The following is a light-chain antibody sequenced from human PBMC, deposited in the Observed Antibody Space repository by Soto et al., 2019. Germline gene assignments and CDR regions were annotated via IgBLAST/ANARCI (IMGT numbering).Light chain of an antibody. V-gene: IGLV2-8*01. Sequence: QSVLTQPPSPSGSPGQSVTISCTGNSIDVGGYNYVSWYQQHPGKAPKLMIYDVSSRPSGVPDRFSGSKSGNTASLTVSGLQAEDEADYYCSSYAGTHIVFGTGTKVTVL. J-gene: IGLJ1*01. CDR3: SSYAGTHIV. CDR2: DVS. CDR1: SIDVGGYNY.